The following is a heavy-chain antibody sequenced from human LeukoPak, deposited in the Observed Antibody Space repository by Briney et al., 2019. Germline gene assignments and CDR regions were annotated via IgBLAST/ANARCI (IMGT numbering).Heavy chain of an antibody. CDR1: GGTFSSYA. J-gene: IGHJ6*03. CDR3: ARGGTPGGRYYYYMDV. D-gene: IGHD1-26*01. V-gene: IGHV1-69*06. CDR2: IIPIFGTA. Sequence: SAKVSCKASGGTFSSYAISWVRQAPGQGLEWMGGIIPIFGTANYAQKFRGRVTITADKSTRTAYMELSSLRSEDTAVYYCARGGTPGGRYYYYMDVWGKGTTVTVSS.